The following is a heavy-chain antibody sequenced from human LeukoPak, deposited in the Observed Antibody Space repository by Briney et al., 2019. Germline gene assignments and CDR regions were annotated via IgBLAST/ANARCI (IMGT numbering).Heavy chain of an antibody. CDR1: GFTFSNAW. Sequence: SGGSLRLSCAASGFTFSNAWMSWVRQAPGKGLEGVGRIKSKTDGRTPDYAAAGKGRFTIAREDAKKTVELQMNSLKTEDPAVYYCTTEVSGYSGYDSPYFDYWGQGTLVPVSS. CDR2: IKSKTDGRTP. D-gene: IGHD5-12*01. CDR3: TTEVSGYSGYDSPYFDY. V-gene: IGHV3-15*01. J-gene: IGHJ4*02.